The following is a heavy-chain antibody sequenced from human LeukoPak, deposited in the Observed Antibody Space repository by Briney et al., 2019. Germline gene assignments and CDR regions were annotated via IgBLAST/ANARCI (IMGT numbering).Heavy chain of an antibody. Sequence: GGSLRLSCAASGFPFSSYAMSWVRQAPGKGLEWVSAITDSGGSTYYADSVKGRFTISRDNSKNTLWLQMNSLRAEDTAVYYCASRGADILTGFDYWGQGTLVTVSS. D-gene: IGHD3-9*01. V-gene: IGHV3-23*01. CDR1: GFPFSSYA. CDR2: ITDSGGST. J-gene: IGHJ4*02. CDR3: ASRGADILTGFDY.